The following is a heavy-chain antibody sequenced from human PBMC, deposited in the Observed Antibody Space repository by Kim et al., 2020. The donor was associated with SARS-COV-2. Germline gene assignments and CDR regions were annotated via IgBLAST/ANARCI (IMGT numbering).Heavy chain of an antibody. CDR2: K. Sequence: KYYVDSVKGRFTISRDNAKNSLYLQMNSLRAEDTAVYYCARVPLKDGMDVWGQGTTVTVSS. V-gene: IGHV3-7*01. CDR3: ARVPLKDGMDV. J-gene: IGHJ6*02.